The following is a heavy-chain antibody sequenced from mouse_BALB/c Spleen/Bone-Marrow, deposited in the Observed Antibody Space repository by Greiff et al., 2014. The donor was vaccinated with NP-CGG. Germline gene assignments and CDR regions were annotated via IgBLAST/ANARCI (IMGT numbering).Heavy chain of an antibody. D-gene: IGHD2-4*01. J-gene: IGHJ1*01. Sequence: VKLMESGPGLVAPSQSLSITCTVSGFSLTSYGVHWVRQPPGEGLEWLGVIWAGGSTNYNSAIMSRLSISKDNSKSQVFLKMNSLQTDDTAMYYCARDPIYYDYDWYFDVWGAGTTVTVSS. V-gene: IGHV2-9*02. CDR2: IWAGGST. CDR1: GFSLTSYG. CDR3: ARDPIYYDYDWYFDV.